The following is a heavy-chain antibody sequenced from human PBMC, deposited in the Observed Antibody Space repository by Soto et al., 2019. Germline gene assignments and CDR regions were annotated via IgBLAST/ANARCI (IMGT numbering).Heavy chain of an antibody. CDR2: IIPIFGTA. Sequence: QVQLVQSGAEVKKPGSSVKVSCTASGGTFSSYAISWVRQAPGQGLAWMGGIIPIFGTANYAQKFQGRGTITADESTSTAYMELSSLVSEDTAVYYCARGSYSSGSFDYCGQGTLVTVSS. CDR1: GGTFSSYA. J-gene: IGHJ4*02. V-gene: IGHV1-69*01. D-gene: IGHD6-19*01. CDR3: ARGSYSSGSFDY.